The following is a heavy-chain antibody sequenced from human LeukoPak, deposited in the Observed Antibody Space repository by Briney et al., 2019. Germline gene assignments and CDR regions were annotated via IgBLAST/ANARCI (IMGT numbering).Heavy chain of an antibody. CDR3: ATFSDFWSGGGGYYFDY. CDR1: GYTLTELS. V-gene: IGHV1-24*01. CDR2: FDPEDGET. Sequence: ASVKVSCKVSGYTLTELSMHWVRQAPGKGLEWMGGFDPEDGETIYAQKFQGRVTMTEDTSTDTAYMELSSLRSEDTAVYYCATFSDFWSGGGGYYFDYWGQGTLVTVSS. J-gene: IGHJ4*02. D-gene: IGHD3-3*01.